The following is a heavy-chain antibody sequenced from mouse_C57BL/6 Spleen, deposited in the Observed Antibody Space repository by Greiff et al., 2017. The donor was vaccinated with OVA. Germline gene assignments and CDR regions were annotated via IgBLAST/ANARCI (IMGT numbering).Heavy chain of an antibody. Sequence: EVMLVESGEGLVKPGGSLKLSCAASGFTFSSYAMSWVRQTPEKRLEWVAYISSGGDYIYYADTVKGRFTISRDNARNTLYLQLSSLKSEDTAMYYCARGGCNLAWFAYWGQGTLVTVSA. CDR2: ISSGGDYI. D-gene: IGHD2-1*01. V-gene: IGHV5S21*01. CDR1: GFTFSSYA. J-gene: IGHJ3*01. CDR3: ARGGCNLAWFAY.